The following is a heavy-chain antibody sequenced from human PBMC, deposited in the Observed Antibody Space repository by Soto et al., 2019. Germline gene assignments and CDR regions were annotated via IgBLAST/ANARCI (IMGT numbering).Heavy chain of an antibody. V-gene: IGHV3-33*01. J-gene: IGHJ4*02. Sequence: GSSLRLSCAASGFTFSSYGMHWVLQAPGKGLEWVAVIWYDGSNKYYADSVKGRFTISRDNSKNTLYLQMNSRRAEDTAVYYCARVRGERWLIDYWGQGTLVTVSS. CDR1: GFTFSSYG. D-gene: IGHD5-12*01. CDR2: IWYDGSNK. CDR3: ARVRGERWLIDY.